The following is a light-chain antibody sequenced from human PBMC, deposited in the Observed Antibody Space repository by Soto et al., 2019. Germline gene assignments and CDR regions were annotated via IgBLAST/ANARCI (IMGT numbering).Light chain of an antibody. CDR2: AAA. Sequence: QLTPSPSPLFSSVGARGTLTFPASHGISSYLAWYQQKPGKAPKLLIYAAATLQSGVPSRSSGSGSGTDFTLTISRLQPEDFATYYCQQLSTYQLTFGGGTKVEIK. V-gene: IGKV1-9*01. J-gene: IGKJ4*01. CDR3: QQLSTYQLT. CDR1: HGISSY.